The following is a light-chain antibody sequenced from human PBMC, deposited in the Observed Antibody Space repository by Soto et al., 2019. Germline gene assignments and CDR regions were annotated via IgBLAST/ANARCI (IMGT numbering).Light chain of an antibody. Sequence: GDRVTITCRASQSISSSLAWYQQRPGKAPKLLIYDASSLESGVPSRFSGSGSGTEFTLTINSLQPDDFATYYCLQHYNYPRTFGQGTKVDIK. CDR3: LQHYNYPRT. CDR1: QSISSS. V-gene: IGKV1-5*01. CDR2: DAS. J-gene: IGKJ1*01.